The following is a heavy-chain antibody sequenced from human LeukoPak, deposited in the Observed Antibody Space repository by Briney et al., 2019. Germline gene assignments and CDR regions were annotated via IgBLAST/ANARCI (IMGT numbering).Heavy chain of an antibody. D-gene: IGHD6-6*01. Sequence: GGSLRLSCAASGFTFSSYSMNWVRQAPGKGLEWVSSISSSSSYIYYADSVKGRFTISRDNAKNSLYLQMNSLRAEDTAVYYCARDKGRHGSSDRRNNIYYYYMDVWGQGTTVTVSS. CDR3: ARDKGRHGSSDRRNNIYYYYMDV. V-gene: IGHV3-21*01. J-gene: IGHJ6*03. CDR1: GFTFSSYS. CDR2: ISSSSSYI.